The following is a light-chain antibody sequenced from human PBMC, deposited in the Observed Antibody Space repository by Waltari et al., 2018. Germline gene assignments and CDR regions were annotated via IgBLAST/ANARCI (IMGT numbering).Light chain of an antibody. V-gene: IGLV2-14*03. CDR2: DVN. J-gene: IGLJ2*01. Sequence: QSALTQPASVSGSPGQSITISCTGSSRDVDYVSWYQQFPGKAPKVLIYDVNRRPSGVSNRVSGSKAGSTASLTISGLQPQDEADYYCTAYADIIPVVFGGGTKLTVL. CDR3: TAYADIIPVV. CDR1: SRDVDY.